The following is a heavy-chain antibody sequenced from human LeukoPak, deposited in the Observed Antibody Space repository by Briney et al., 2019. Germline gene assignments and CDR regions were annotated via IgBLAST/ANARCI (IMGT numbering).Heavy chain of an antibody. CDR1: GYTFTSYG. Sequence: ASVKVSCKASGYTFTSYGMHWVRQAPGQRLEWMGWINAGNGNTKYSQKFQGRVTITRDTSASTAYMELSSLRSEDTAVYYCAKSIVVVPAAMDIWGQGTMVTVSS. CDR2: INAGNGNT. D-gene: IGHD2-2*01. J-gene: IGHJ3*02. CDR3: AKSIVVVPAAMDI. V-gene: IGHV1-3*01.